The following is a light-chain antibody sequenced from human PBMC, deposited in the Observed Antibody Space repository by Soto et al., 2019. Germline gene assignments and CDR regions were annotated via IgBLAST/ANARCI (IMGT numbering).Light chain of an antibody. CDR3: CSYAGSSTWV. J-gene: IGLJ3*02. CDR2: EGS. Sequence: QSALTQPASVSGSPGQSITISCTGSSSDVGSYNFVSWHQQHPGKAPKLMIYEGSKRPSGVSNRFSGSKSGNTASLTISGRQAEDEAEYYCCSYAGSSTWVFGGGTKLTVL. V-gene: IGLV2-23*01. CDR1: SSDVGSYNF.